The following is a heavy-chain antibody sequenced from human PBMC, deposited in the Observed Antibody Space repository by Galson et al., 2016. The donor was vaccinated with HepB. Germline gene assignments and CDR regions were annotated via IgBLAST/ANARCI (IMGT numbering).Heavy chain of an antibody. CDR3: ARLDY. CDR1: GVSMSSTSFY. Sequence: GVSMSSTSFYWTWIRQPAGKGLEWIGRIYISGSTNYNPSLKSRVTISLDTSKNQFSPKLTSVTAADTAVYYCARLDYWGRGTLVTVSS. V-gene: IGHV4-61*02. J-gene: IGHJ4*02. CDR2: IYISGST.